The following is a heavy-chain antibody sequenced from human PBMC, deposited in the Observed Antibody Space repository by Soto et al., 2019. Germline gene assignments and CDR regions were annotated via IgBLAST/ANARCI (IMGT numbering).Heavy chain of an antibody. V-gene: IGHV1-69*02. CDR2: VLPFLDLT. D-gene: IGHD1-7*01. J-gene: IGHJ4*02. CDR1: GGSFSIYT. CDR3: ATDRANCNWPNFDS. Sequence: QVQLVQSGSEVKKPGSSVRVSCKTSGGSFSIYTFSWVRQAPGQGLEWMGRVLPFLDLTTYSQKFQGRVTITADKSTATAYMDLSSLTSEDTAVYDCATDRANCNWPNFDSWGQGTMVTVSS.